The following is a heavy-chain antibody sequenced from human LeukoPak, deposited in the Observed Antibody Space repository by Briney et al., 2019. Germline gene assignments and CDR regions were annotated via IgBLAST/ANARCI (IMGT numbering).Heavy chain of an antibody. Sequence: SETLSLTCTVSGYSISSGYYWGWIRQPPGKGLEWIGSIYHSGSTYYNPSLKSRATISVDTSKNQFSLKLNSVTAADRAVYYCARTYYGDNWFDPWGQGTLVTVSS. D-gene: IGHD3-10*01. CDR1: GYSISSGYY. CDR2: IYHSGST. J-gene: IGHJ5*02. CDR3: ARTYYGDNWFDP. V-gene: IGHV4-38-2*02.